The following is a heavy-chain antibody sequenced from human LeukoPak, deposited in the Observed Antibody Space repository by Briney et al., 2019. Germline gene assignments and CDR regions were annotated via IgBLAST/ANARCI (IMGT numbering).Heavy chain of an antibody. CDR1: GFTFSSYE. D-gene: IGHD2-21*01. CDR2: ISSSGSTI. J-gene: IGHJ4*02. Sequence: GGSLRLSCAASGFTFSSYEMNWVRQAPGKGLEWVSYISSSGSTIYYADSVKGRFTISGDNAKNSLYLQMNSLRAEDTAVYYCARTKHTYRALDYWGQGTLVTVSS. V-gene: IGHV3-48*03. CDR3: ARTKHTYRALDY.